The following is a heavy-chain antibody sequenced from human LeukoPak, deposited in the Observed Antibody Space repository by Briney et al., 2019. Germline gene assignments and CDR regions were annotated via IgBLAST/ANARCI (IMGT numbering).Heavy chain of an antibody. CDR1: RYTFTRNG. D-gene: IGHD6-19*01. J-gene: IGHJ4*02. V-gene: IGHV1-18*04. CDR3: AREGWGTYSSGPYYFDY. Sequence: APVKVSCKASRYTFTRNGISWVRQAPGQGLEWMGWINGYNGNTKYAQKLQGRVTITTDTSTTTAYMELRSLRSDDTAVYYCAREGWGTYSSGPYYFDYWGQGTLITVSS. CDR2: INGYNGNT.